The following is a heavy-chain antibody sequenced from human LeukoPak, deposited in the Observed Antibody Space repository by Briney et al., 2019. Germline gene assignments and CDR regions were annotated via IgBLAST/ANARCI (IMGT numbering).Heavy chain of an antibody. CDR3: ARLSPSGWYGYFQQ. V-gene: IGHV3-48*01. Sequence: GGSLRLSCAASGFTFSSYSMNWVRQAPGKGLEWVSYISSSSSTIYYADSVKGRFIISRDNAKNSLNLQMNSLRAEDTAVYYCARLSPSGWYGYFQQWGQGTLVTVSA. CDR1: GFTFSSYS. J-gene: IGHJ1*01. CDR2: ISSSSSTI. D-gene: IGHD6-19*01.